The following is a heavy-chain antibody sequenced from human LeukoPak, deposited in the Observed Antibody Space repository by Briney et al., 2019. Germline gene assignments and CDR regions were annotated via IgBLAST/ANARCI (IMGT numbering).Heavy chain of an antibody. D-gene: IGHD3-16*01. CDR1: GFTFSSYS. J-gene: IGHJ4*02. Sequence: GGSLRLSCAASGFTFSSYSMNWVRQAPGKGLEWVTFIGHDGSLKQYADFVKGRFTISRDKTNNTVYLQMNSLRAEDTAVYYCAKNRDYDFDDWGQGTLVTVSS. CDR3: AKNRDYDFDD. CDR2: IGHDGSLK. V-gene: IGHV3-30*02.